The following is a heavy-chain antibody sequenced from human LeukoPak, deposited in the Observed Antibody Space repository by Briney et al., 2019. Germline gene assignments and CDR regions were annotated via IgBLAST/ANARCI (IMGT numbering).Heavy chain of an antibody. J-gene: IGHJ5*02. Sequence: SETLSLTCAVSGYSISSGYYCGWIRQPPGKGLEWVGSNYHTGSTYHNPSLKRRVTISIDTPKNQCSLKVTSVTAADTAVYYCARDGGNGHNWFDPWGQGTLVTVSS. CDR3: ARDGGNGHNWFDP. CDR2: NYHTGST. V-gene: IGHV4-38-2*01. CDR1: GYSISSGYY. D-gene: IGHD4-23*01.